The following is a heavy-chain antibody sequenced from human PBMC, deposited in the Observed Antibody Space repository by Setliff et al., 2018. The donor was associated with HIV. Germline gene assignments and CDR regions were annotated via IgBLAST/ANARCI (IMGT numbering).Heavy chain of an antibody. CDR3: ARVRTSYNFWVGDVFDP. V-gene: IGHV7-4-1*02. Sequence: GASVKVSCKASGYNFTNYGINWVRQDPGQGLGWMGWINTNTGYPTYAQAFRGRFVSSLDTSVSTAYLEISSLEAEDTAVYFCARVRTSYNFWVGDVFDPWGQGTLVTVSS. CDR2: INTNTGYP. J-gene: IGHJ5*02. CDR1: GYNFTNYG. D-gene: IGHD1-1*01.